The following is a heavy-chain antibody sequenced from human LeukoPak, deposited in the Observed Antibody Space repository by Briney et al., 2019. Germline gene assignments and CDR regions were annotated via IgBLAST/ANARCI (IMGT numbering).Heavy chain of an antibody. CDR1: GFTVSSNY. D-gene: IGHD6-13*01. Sequence: GGSLRLSCAASGFTVSSNYMSWVRQAPGKGLEWVSVIYSGGSTYYADSVKGRFTISRDNSKNTLYLQMNSLRAEDTAVYYCAREAYSSSWGPYYYYYGMDVWGQGTTVTASS. J-gene: IGHJ6*02. V-gene: IGHV3-66*01. CDR3: AREAYSSSWGPYYYYYGMDV. CDR2: IYSGGST.